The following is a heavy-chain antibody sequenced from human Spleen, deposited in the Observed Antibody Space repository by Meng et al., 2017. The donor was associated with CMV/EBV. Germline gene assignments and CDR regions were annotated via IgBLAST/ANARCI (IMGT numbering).Heavy chain of an antibody. Sequence: GESLKISCAASGFSFSDYFMSWIRQAPGKGLEWISYISTSGTIIYYADSVRGRFTISRDNAKNSLYLQMNSLRADDTAVYYCAREGTSSYWFRVLRYWGQGTLVTVSS. J-gene: IGHJ4*02. D-gene: IGHD6-19*01. CDR3: AREGTSSYWFRVLRY. V-gene: IGHV3-11*01. CDR2: ISTSGTII. CDR1: GFSFSDYF.